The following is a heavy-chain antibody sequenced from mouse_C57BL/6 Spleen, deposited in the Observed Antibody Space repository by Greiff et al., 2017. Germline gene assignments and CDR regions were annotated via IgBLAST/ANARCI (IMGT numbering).Heavy chain of an antibody. Sequence: QVQLQQSGAELVKPGASVKMSCKASGYTFTSYWITWVKQRPGQGLEWIGDIYPGSGSTNYNEKFKSKATLTADKSSSTAYMQLSSLTSEDSAVYFCAISSYYFDDWGTGTTLTVSS. J-gene: IGHJ2*01. CDR2: IYPGSGST. CDR1: GYTFTSYW. CDR3: AISSYYFDD. V-gene: IGHV1-55*01.